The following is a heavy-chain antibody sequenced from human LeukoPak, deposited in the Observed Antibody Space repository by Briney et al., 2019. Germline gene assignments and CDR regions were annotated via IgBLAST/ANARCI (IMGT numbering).Heavy chain of an antibody. D-gene: IGHD3-22*01. J-gene: IGHJ4*02. CDR3: ARGEQYYDSSGSID. CDR2: ISAYNGNT. Sequence: ASVKVSCKASGYTFTSYGISWVRQAPGQGLEWMGWISAYNGNTNYAQNLQGRVTMTTDTSTSTAYMELRSLRSDDTAVYYCARGEQYYDSSGSIDWGQGTLVTVSS. V-gene: IGHV1-18*01. CDR1: GYTFTSYG.